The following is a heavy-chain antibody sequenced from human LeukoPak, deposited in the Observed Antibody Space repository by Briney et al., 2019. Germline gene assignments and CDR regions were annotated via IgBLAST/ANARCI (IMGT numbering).Heavy chain of an antibody. CDR3: ARPYSLERRDEWFDP. CDR2: IYYSGST. Sequence: SETLSLTCTVSGGSISSYYWSWIRQPPGKGLEWIGYIYYSGSTNYNPSLKSRVTISVDTSKNQFSLKLSSVTAADTAVYYCARPYSLERRDEWFDPWGQGTLVTVSS. J-gene: IGHJ5*02. V-gene: IGHV4-59*08. D-gene: IGHD1-1*01. CDR1: GGSISSYY.